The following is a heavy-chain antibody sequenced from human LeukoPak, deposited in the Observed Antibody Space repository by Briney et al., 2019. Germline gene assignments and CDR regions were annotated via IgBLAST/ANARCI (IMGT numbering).Heavy chain of an antibody. Sequence: PGGSLRLSXATSGFTFTDYYMSWIRQAPGKGLEWVSYISGSVSYGIDTGRAIYYADSVKGRFTISRDTAQRSVYLQMDSLRVEDTAVYFCAREHTYYYGSGTYRYFDSWGQGTLVTVSS. CDR2: ISGSVSYGIDTGRAI. V-gene: IGHV3-11*04. CDR1: GFTFTDYY. J-gene: IGHJ4*02. CDR3: AREHTYYYGSGTYRYFDS. D-gene: IGHD3-10*01.